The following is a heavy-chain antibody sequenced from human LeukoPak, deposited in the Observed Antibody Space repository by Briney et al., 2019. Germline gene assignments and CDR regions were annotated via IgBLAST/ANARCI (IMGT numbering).Heavy chain of an antibody. CDR1: GFTFSSYS. CDR2: ISSSSSYI. V-gene: IGHV3-21*04. J-gene: IGHJ3*02. D-gene: IGHD2-15*01. Sequence: PGGSLRLSCAASGFTFSSYSMNWVRQAPGKGLEWVSSISSSSSYIYYADSVKGRFTISRDNAKNSLYLQMNSLRAEDTAVYYCAKTFLPRDIYGAFDIWGQGTMVTVSS. CDR3: AKTFLPRDIYGAFDI.